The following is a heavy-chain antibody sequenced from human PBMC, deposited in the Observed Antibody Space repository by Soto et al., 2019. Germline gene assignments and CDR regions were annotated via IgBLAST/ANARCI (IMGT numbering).Heavy chain of an antibody. V-gene: IGHV4-39*01. CDR3: ARSGWYRNWNYGKRLREQNWFNP. D-gene: IGHD1-7*01. Sequence: QLQLQESGPGLVKPSETLSLTCTVSGGSIRSSSYYWGWIRQPPGKGLEWLGRIYYSGSTYYNPSLKSRVTIAVDTSKNQFSLNLSSVTAADTAVSYCARSGWYRNWNYGKRLREQNWFNPWGKGTLVTVSA. CDR1: GGSIRSSSYY. J-gene: IGHJ5*02. CDR2: IYYSGST.